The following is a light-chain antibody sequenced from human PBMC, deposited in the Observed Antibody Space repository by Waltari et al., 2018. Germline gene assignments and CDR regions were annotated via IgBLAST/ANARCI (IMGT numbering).Light chain of an antibody. CDR3: QAWDSGTVV. J-gene: IGLJ2*01. CDR2: QDK. CDR1: KLGDKY. V-gene: IGLV3-1*01. Sequence: SYELTQPPSVSVSPGQTASIPCPGDKLGDKYAGWCQQKPGQSPVLVIYQDKKRPSGIPERFSGSNSGNTATLTISGTQAMDEADYYCQAWDSGTVVFGGGTKLTVL.